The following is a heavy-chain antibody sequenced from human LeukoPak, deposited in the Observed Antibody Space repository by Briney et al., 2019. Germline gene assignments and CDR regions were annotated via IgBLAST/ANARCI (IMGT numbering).Heavy chain of an antibody. V-gene: IGHV4-34*01. J-gene: IGHJ4*02. D-gene: IGHD3-22*01. Sequence: SETLSLTCAVYGGSFSGYYWSWIRQPPGKGLEWIGEINQSGSTNYNPSLKSRVTISVDTSKNQFSLKLSSVTAADTAVHYCARVIESYYDSSGYHTQLRYYFDYWGQGTLVTVSS. CDR2: INQSGST. CDR3: ARVIESYYDSSGYHTQLRYYFDY. CDR1: GGSFSGYY.